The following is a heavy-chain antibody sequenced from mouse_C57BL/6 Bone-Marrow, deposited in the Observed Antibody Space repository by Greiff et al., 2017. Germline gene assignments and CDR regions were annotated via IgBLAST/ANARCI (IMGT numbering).Heavy chain of an antibody. CDR3: TTGNLLLRYLDY. CDR1: GFNIKDDY. V-gene: IGHV14-4*01. CDR2: IDPENGDT. D-gene: IGHD1-1*01. Sequence: VQLKQSGAELVRPGASVKLSCTASGFNIKDDYMHWVKQRPEQGLEWIGWIDPENGDTEYASKFQGKATITADTSSNTADLQLSSLTSEDTAVYYCTTGNLLLRYLDYWGQGTTLTVSS. J-gene: IGHJ2*01.